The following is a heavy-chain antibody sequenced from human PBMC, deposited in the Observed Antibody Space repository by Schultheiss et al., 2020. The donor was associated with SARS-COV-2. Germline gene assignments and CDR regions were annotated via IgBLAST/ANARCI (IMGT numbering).Heavy chain of an antibody. Sequence: GESLKLSCPASGFTFSSYAVSGVRQAPGKGLEWVSAISGSGGSTYYADPVKGRFTISRDNSKDTRYLQMNGLRAEDTAVYYCATAAGNYYGSGRYLGESCGMDVWGQAATVTGSS. D-gene: IGHD3-10*01. V-gene: IGHV3-23*01. CDR2: ISGSGGST. CDR3: ATAAGNYYGSGRYLGESCGMDV. CDR1: GFTFSSYA. J-gene: IGHJ6*02.